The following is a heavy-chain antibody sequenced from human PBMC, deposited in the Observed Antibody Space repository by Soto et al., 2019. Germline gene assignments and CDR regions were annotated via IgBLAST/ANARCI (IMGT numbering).Heavy chain of an antibody. V-gene: IGHV1-69*01. CDR3: AIGGKFHSEDLWEASYSHGLDV. CDR2: TLPFLGSS. Sequence: QVQLVQSGPEVKKPGSSVTVSCEASGGTFKKFAISWVRQAPGQGLEWMGGTLPFLGSSKYPQKFQGRVTIAADESATTTYMELTGLTSEDTAVYYCAIGGKFHSEDLWEASYSHGLDVWGQGTTVTVSS. J-gene: IGHJ6*02. CDR1: GGTFKKFA. D-gene: IGHD1-26*01.